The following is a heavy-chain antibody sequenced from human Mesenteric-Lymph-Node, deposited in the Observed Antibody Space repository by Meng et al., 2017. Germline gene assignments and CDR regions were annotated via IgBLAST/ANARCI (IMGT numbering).Heavy chain of an antibody. J-gene: IGHJ3*02. Sequence: SETLSLTCTVSGGSISSGGYYWSWIRQHPGKGLEWIGYIYYSGSTYYNPSLKSRVTISVDTSKNQFSLKLSSVTAADTAVYYCARGVLYGSGSPDIWGQGTMVTVSS. D-gene: IGHD3-10*01. CDR2: IYYSGST. CDR1: GGSISSGGYY. CDR3: ARGVLYGSGSPDI. V-gene: IGHV4-61*08.